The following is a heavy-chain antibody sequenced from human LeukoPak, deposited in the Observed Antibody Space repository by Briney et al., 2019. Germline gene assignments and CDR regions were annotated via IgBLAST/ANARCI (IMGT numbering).Heavy chain of an antibody. V-gene: IGHV3-23*01. D-gene: IGHD6-13*01. CDR1: GFTFSNYV. Sequence: PGGSLRLSCAASGFTFSNYVMSWVRQAPGKGLEWVSGVSSGSEYTYYADSVEGRFTISRDNSKNTVYLQINSLSPDDTAIYYCAKDWPSDWQQLPDYDVFDVWGQGTVVTVSS. J-gene: IGHJ3*01. CDR2: VSSGSEYT. CDR3: AKDWPSDWQQLPDYDVFDV.